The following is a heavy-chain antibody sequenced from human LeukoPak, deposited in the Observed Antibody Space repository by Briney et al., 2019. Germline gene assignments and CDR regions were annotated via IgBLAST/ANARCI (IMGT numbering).Heavy chain of an antibody. CDR1: GFTFSSYW. CDR3: ARKYSSSWSYAFDI. J-gene: IGHJ3*02. D-gene: IGHD6-13*01. Sequence: GGSLRLSCAASGFTFSSYWMHWVRQAPGKGLVWVSRINSDGSSTSYADSVKGRFTISRDNAKNTLYLQMNSLRAEDTALYYCARKYSSSWSYAFDIWGQGTMVTVSS. CDR2: INSDGSST. V-gene: IGHV3-74*01.